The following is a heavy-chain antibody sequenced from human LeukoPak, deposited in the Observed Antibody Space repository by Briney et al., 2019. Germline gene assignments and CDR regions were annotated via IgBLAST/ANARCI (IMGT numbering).Heavy chain of an antibody. CDR1: GFTFSIYA. CDR2: ISGSGGST. Sequence: GGSLRLSCAASGFTFSIYAMNWVRQAPGKGLEWVSGISGSGGSTYYADSVKGRFTISRDNSKNTLYLQMNSLRAEDTAVYYCAKASTPEYYFDYRGQGTLVTVSS. J-gene: IGHJ4*02. V-gene: IGHV3-23*01. CDR3: AKASTPEYYFDY.